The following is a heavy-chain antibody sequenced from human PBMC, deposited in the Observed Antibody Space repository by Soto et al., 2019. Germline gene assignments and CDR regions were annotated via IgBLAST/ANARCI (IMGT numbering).Heavy chain of an antibody. CDR2: IYYSGST. J-gene: IGHJ4*02. Sequence: PSETLSLTCTVSGGSISSSSYYWVWIRQPPGKGLEWIGYIYYSGSTNYNPSLKSRVTISVDTSKNQFSLKLSSVTAAVTAVYNCATSQTTVTSYDYWGQVTLVTVSS. D-gene: IGHD4-17*01. V-gene: IGHV4-61*05. CDR1: GGSISSSSYY. CDR3: ATSQTTVTSYDY.